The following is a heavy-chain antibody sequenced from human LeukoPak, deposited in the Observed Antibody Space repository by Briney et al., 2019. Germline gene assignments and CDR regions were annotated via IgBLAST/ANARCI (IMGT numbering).Heavy chain of an antibody. V-gene: IGHV5-51*01. Sequence: KDGESLKISCKGSGFSFTSYWIGWVRQMPGKGLEWMGIIYPGDSDTRYSPSFQGQVIISADKSIRTAYLQWSSLKASDTAMYYCVREGVLASMGGPYNWFDPWGPGTLVTVSS. J-gene: IGHJ5*02. D-gene: IGHD2-2*01. CDR2: IYPGDSDT. CDR3: VREGVLASMGGPYNWFDP. CDR1: GFSFTSYW.